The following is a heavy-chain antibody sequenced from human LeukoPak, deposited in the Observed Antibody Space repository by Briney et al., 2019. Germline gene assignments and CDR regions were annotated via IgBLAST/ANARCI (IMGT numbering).Heavy chain of an antibody. J-gene: IGHJ4*02. CDR3: AKDMSRPLTGSVIDY. Sequence: GRSLRLSCAASGFTFSSYAMHWVRQAPGKGLEWVAVISYDGSNKYYADSVKGRFTISRDNSKNTLYLQMNSLRAEDTAVYYCAKDMSRPLTGSVIDYWGQGTLVTVSS. CDR1: GFTFSSYA. D-gene: IGHD7-27*01. V-gene: IGHV3-30*04. CDR2: ISYDGSNK.